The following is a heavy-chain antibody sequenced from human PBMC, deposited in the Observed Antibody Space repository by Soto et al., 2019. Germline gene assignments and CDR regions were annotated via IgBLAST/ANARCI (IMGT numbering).Heavy chain of an antibody. Sequence: QVQLVESGGGVVQPGRSLRLSCAASGFTFSSYGMHWVRQAPGKGLEWVAVISYDGSNKYYADSVKGRFTISRDNSKNTLYLQMNSLRAEDTAVYYCARGGGVRFLEWLLPIDYWGQGTLVTVSS. V-gene: IGHV3-30*03. CDR3: ARGGGVRFLEWLLPIDY. D-gene: IGHD3-3*01. J-gene: IGHJ4*02. CDR1: GFTFSSYG. CDR2: ISYDGSNK.